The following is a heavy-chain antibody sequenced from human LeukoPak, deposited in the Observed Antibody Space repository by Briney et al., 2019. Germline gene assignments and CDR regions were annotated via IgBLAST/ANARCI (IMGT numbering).Heavy chain of an antibody. CDR2: ISWNSGSV. Sequence: GGSLRLSCAASGFTFDDYAMHWVRQAPGKGLEWVSGISWNSGSVGYADSVKGRFTISRDNAKNSLYLQMNSLRAEDTALYYCAKERSGFDPWGQGTLVTVSS. CDR3: AKERSGFDP. V-gene: IGHV3-9*01. CDR1: GFTFDDYA. J-gene: IGHJ5*02.